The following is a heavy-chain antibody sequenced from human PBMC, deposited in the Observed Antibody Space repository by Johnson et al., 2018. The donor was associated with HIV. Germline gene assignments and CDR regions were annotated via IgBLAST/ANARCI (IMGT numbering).Heavy chain of an antibody. CDR2: INQDGRAK. V-gene: IGHV3-7*01. CDR1: GFTFSSYW. Sequence: EVQLVESGGGLVQPGGSLRLSCAASGFTFSSYWMSWVRQAPGKGLEWVANINQDGRAKYDVDSVKGRFTISRDTSENTVYLQMNSLRAEDTAVYYCAREALPRWLQSSFGAAFDIWGQGTMVTVSS. J-gene: IGHJ3*02. D-gene: IGHD5-24*01. CDR3: AREALPRWLQSSFGAAFDI.